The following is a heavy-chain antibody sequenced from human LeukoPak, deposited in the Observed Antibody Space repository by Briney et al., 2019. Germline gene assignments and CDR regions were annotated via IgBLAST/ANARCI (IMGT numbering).Heavy chain of an antibody. D-gene: IGHD1-26*01. CDR1: GGSISSYY. CDR2: IYTSGST. Sequence: SETLSLTCTVSGGSISSYYWSWIRQPAGKGLEWIGRIYTSGSTNYNPSLKSRVTISVDTSKNQFSLQLNSVTPEDTAVYYCAKGEKYSGRVFDCWGQGTLVTVSS. J-gene: IGHJ4*02. CDR3: AKGEKYSGRVFDC. V-gene: IGHV4-4*07.